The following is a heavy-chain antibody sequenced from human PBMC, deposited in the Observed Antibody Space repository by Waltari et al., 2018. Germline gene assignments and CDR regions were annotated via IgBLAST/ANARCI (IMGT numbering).Heavy chain of an antibody. CDR3: ARDRSSYDLYIDY. Sequence: EVQLVESGGGLVQPGGSLRLSCAASGFTFSSYSMNWVRPAPGKGLEWVSYISSSRSTIYYADSVKGRFTISRDNAKNSLYLQMNSLRAEDTAVYYCARDRSSYDLYIDYWGQGTLVTVSS. V-gene: IGHV3-48*01. D-gene: IGHD3-3*01. CDR1: GFTFSSYS. CDR2: ISSSRSTI. J-gene: IGHJ4*02.